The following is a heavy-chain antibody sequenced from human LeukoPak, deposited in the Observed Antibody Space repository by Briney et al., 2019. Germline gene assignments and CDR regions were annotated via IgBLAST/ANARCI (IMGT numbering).Heavy chain of an antibody. CDR1: GFTFDDYA. Sequence: PGRSLRLSCAASGFTFDDYAMHWVRQAPGKGLEWVSGISWNSGSIGYADSVKGRFTISRDNAKNSLYLQMNSLRAEDTALYYCAAGPVVAATAPYYYYGMDVWGQGTTVTVSS. D-gene: IGHD2-15*01. CDR2: ISWNSGSI. CDR3: AAGPVVAATAPYYYYGMDV. J-gene: IGHJ6*02. V-gene: IGHV3-9*01.